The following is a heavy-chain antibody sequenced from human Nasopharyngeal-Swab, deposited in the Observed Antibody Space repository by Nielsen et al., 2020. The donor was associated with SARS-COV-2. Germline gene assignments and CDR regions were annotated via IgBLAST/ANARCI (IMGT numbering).Heavy chain of an antibody. CDR3: ARGDYYYGMDV. V-gene: IGHV6-1*01. CDR2: TYYRSKWYT. Sequence: WIRQSPSRGLEWLGRTYYRSKWYTDYAISVKSRITLNRDTPKNQFSLQLDSVTPEDTAVYYCARGDYYYGMDVWGQGTAVTVSS. J-gene: IGHJ6*02.